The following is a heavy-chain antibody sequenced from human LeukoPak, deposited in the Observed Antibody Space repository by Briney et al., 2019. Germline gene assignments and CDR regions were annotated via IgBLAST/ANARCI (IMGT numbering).Heavy chain of an antibody. CDR1: GFTVSSNY. CDR2: IYSGGST. CDR3: AIRRHDAFDI. D-gene: IGHD4-17*01. J-gene: IGHJ3*02. Sequence: GGSLRLSCAASGFTVSSNYMSWVRQAPGKGLEWVSVIYSGGSTYYADSVKGRFTISRDNSKNTLYLQTNSLRAEDTAVYYCAIRRHDAFDIWGQGTMVTVSS. V-gene: IGHV3-53*01.